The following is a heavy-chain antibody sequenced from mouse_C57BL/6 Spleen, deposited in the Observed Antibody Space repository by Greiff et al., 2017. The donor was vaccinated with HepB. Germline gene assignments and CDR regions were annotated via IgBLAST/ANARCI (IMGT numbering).Heavy chain of an antibody. Sequence: EVKVVESEGGLVQPGSSMKLSCTASGFTFSDYYMAWVRQVPEKGLEWVANINYDGSSTYYLDSLKSRFIISRDNAKNILYLQMSSLKSEDTATYYCARALTLGDFDYWGQGTTLTVSS. CDR3: ARALTLGDFDY. V-gene: IGHV5-16*01. D-gene: IGHD3-3*01. CDR2: INYDGSST. CDR1: GFTFSDYY. J-gene: IGHJ2*01.